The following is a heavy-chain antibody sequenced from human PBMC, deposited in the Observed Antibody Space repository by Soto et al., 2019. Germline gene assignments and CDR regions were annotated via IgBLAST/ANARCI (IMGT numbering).Heavy chain of an antibody. V-gene: IGHV1-3*05. CDR2: IRAYNTNT. CDR3: ACEGGWYVDY. J-gene: IGHJ4*02. D-gene: IGHD6-19*01. Sequence: QVQLVQSGAEEKKPGASVKVSCKASGYTFSGYTIHWVRQAPGQRLEWMGWIRAYNTNTKYSQKFQGRVTITTDTSASTVNMELSSLRSEYTAVYYCACEGGWYVDYWGQGTLVTVSS. CDR1: GYTFSGYT.